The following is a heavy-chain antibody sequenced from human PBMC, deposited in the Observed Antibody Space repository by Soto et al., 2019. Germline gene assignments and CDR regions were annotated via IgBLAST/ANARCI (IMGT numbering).Heavy chain of an antibody. V-gene: IGHV3-30*04. D-gene: IGHD6-19*01. CDR1: GFTFSTYA. CDR2: ISYDGRNK. CDR3: ARDKSPYISGWHNLHFDC. J-gene: IGHJ4*02. Sequence: QVQLVESGGGVVQPGRSLRLSCAASGFTFSTYAMHWVRQAPGKGLEWGAVISYDGRNKYYADSVKGRFTISRDNSKNKLYLQMNSLRAEDTDVYYCARDKSPYISGWHNLHFDCWGQGSLVTVSS.